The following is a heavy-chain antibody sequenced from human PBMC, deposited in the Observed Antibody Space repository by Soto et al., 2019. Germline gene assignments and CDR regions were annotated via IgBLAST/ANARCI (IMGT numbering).Heavy chain of an antibody. J-gene: IGHJ6*02. Sequence: PSETLSLTCAVHGGSFSGYYWSWIRQPPGKGLEWIGEINHSGSTNYNPSIKSRVTISVDTSKNQCSLKLSSVTAADTAVYYCARATRGYSYGSGFYYYYYYGMDVCGQGTTVTVSS. D-gene: IGHD5-18*01. V-gene: IGHV4-34*01. CDR1: GGSFSGYY. CDR2: INHSGST. CDR3: ARATRGYSYGSGFYYYYYYGMDV.